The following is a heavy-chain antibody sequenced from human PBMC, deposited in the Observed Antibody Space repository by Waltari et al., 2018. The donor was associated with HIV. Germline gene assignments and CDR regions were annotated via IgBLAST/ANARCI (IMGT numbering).Heavy chain of an antibody. CDR1: AYSFTNYW. J-gene: IGHJ4*02. D-gene: IGHD4-17*01. CDR2: IYPGDSET. CDR3: VRIRLRDSVASYHFDF. Sequence: EVQLVQSGAEVKKPGESLKISCQGSAYSFTNYWIGWVSQMPGKGREWMGIIYPGDSETRYSPSFKDHVTISADKSISTAYQQWSSLKASDTAMYYGVRIRLRDSVASYHFDFWGQGTHVTVSS. V-gene: IGHV5-51*03.